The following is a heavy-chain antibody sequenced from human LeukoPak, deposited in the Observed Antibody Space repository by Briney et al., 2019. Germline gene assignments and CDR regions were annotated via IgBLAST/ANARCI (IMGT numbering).Heavy chain of an antibody. CDR2: IPESGSS. D-gene: IGHD4-17*01. V-gene: IGHV4-59*02. J-gene: IGHJ4*02. CDR3: ARENGDYAFDY. CDR1: GGSVSTYY. Sequence: PSETLSLTCSVSGGSVSTYYWSWIRQPPGKGLEWVGSIPESGSSNSNSSLKSRVTISLDTSKNQFSLRLSSVIVADTAVYYCARENGDYAFDYWGQGTLVTVSS.